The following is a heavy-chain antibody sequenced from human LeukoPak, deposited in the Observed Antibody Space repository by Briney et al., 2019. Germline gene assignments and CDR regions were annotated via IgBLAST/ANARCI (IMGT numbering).Heavy chain of an antibody. CDR3: GRGRGATGYFDY. CDR2: ISSSSSYI. D-gene: IGHD3-10*01. J-gene: IGHJ4*02. CDR1: GFTFSSYS. V-gene: IGHV3-21*01. Sequence: PGGSLRLSCAASGFTFSSYSMNWVRQAPGKGLEWVSSISSSSSYIYYADSVKGRFTISKDNAKNSLYLQMNSLRAEDTAVYYCGRGRGATGYFDYWGQGTLVTVSS.